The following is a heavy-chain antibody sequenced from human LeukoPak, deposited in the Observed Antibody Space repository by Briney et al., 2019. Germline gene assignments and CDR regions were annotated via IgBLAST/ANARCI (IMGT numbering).Heavy chain of an antibody. D-gene: IGHD3-22*01. Sequence: SETLSLTCALYGGPFSGYYWTWIRQPPGKGLEWIGEIDHSGSTNYNPSLKSRVTISGDTSKNHFSLRLSSLTAADSAVYYCARGQTKDYFDTSGYYWSQGTLVTVSS. CDR1: GGPFSGYY. J-gene: IGHJ4*02. V-gene: IGHV4-34*01. CDR2: IDHSGST. CDR3: ARGQTKDYFDTSGYY.